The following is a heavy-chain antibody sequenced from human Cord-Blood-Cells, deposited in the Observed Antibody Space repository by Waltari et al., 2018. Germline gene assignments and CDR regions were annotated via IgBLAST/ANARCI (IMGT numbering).Heavy chain of an antibody. CDR3: ARGRSGCSSTSCYNYGMDV. Sequence: QVQLVQSGAEVQKPGASVKVSCKASGYTFTSYDINWVRQATGQGLEWMGWMNPNSGNTGYAQKFQGRVTITRNTSISTAYMELSSLRSEDTAVYYCARGRSGCSSTSCYNYGMDVWGQGTTVTVSS. J-gene: IGHJ6*02. CDR2: MNPNSGNT. D-gene: IGHD2-2*02. CDR1: GYTFTSYD. V-gene: IGHV1-8*03.